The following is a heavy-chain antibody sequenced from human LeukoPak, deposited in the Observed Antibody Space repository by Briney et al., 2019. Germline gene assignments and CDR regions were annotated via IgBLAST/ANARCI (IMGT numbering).Heavy chain of an antibody. V-gene: IGHV3-7*01. J-gene: IGHJ5*01. CDR1: GFTFSSYA. CDR2: IKEDGSRD. CDR3: ARDGGGYDS. D-gene: IGHD5-24*01. Sequence: GGSLRLSCAASGFTFSSYAMNWVRLAPEKGLEWVANIKEDGSRDYYVDSVKGRFTISRDNAKNLLYLQMKSLRAEDTATYYCARDGGGYDSWGQGTLVTVSS.